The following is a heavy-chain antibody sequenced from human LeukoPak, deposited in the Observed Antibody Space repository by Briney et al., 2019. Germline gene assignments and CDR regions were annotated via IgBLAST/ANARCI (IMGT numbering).Heavy chain of an antibody. CDR2: IHYSGST. D-gene: IGHD1-26*01. J-gene: IGHJ4*02. CDR3: ATHDRGEGATDY. Sequence: PSETLSLTCTVSGGSISVYYWSGIRQPPGKGLEWIGYIHYSGSTKYNPSIESPVTLSLDTSKNQFSLKLRSVTAPDTAMYYCATHDRGEGATDYWGQGTLVTVSS. V-gene: IGHV4-59*08. CDR1: GGSISVYY.